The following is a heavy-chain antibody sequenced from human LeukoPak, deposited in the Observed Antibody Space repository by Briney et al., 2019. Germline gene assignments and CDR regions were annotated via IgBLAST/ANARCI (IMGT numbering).Heavy chain of an antibody. D-gene: IGHD3-22*01. CDR3: AKDQDDSSGSLDY. Sequence: PGGSLRLSCAASGFTFSSYGMHWVRQAPGKGLEWVAFIRYDGSNKYYADSVKGRFTISRDNSKNTLYLQMNSLRAEDTAVYYCAKDQDDSSGSLDYWGQGTLVTVSS. CDR2: IRYDGSNK. V-gene: IGHV3-30*02. CDR1: GFTFSSYG. J-gene: IGHJ4*02.